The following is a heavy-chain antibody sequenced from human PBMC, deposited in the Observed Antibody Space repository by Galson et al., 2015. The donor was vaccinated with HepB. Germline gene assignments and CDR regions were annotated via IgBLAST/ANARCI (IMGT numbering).Heavy chain of an antibody. Sequence: SLRLSCAASGFTFNSFAMSWVRQAPGKGLNWVSAVSGSGDYTYYAASVKGRFTISRDNSKNTLSLQMNSLRPEDTAVYCCAKELRYANTNDGISLDYWGQGTLVTVSS. V-gene: IGHV3-23*01. CDR2: VSGSGDYT. CDR3: AKELRYANTNDGISLDY. CDR1: GFTFNSFA. J-gene: IGHJ4*02. D-gene: IGHD2-8*01.